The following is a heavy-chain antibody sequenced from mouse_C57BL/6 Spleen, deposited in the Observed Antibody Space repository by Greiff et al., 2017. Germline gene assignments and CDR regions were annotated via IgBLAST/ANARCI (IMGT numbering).Heavy chain of an antibody. CDR3: ARNGNYGSSAFAY. D-gene: IGHD1-1*01. CDR2: IDPSDSYT. J-gene: IGHJ3*01. CDR1: GYTFTSYW. Sequence: QVQLQQPGAELVMPGASVKLSCKASGYTFTSYWMHWVKQRPGQGLEWIGEIDPSDSYTNYNQKFKGKSTLTVDKSSSTAYMKLSSLTSEDSAVYYCARNGNYGSSAFAYWGQGTLVTVSA. V-gene: IGHV1-69*01.